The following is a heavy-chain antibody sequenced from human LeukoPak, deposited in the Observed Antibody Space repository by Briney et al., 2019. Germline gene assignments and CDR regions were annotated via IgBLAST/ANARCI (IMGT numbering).Heavy chain of an antibody. CDR1: GFTFSNYA. Sequence: GGSLRLSCAASGFTFSNYAMHWVRQAPGKGLEWVAVISYDGSNKYYADSVKGRFTISRDNAKNTLYLQMNSLRAEDTAVYYCASAQSGWSDYFDYWGQGTLVTVSS. D-gene: IGHD6-19*01. J-gene: IGHJ4*02. V-gene: IGHV3-30-3*01. CDR2: ISYDGSNK. CDR3: ASAQSGWSDYFDY.